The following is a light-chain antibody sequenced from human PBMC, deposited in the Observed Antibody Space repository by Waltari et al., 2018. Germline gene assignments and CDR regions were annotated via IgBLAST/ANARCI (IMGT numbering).Light chain of an antibody. CDR3: SSYAGNNFYV. CDR1: SSDVGYYNY. V-gene: IGLV2-8*01. Sequence: QSALTQPPSASGSPGQSVTISCTGTSSDVGYYNYVSWYQQHPGKAPKLLIFDVSKRFAGVPDRFSGSKSANTAALTVSGRQAEDEADYYCSSYAGNNFYVFGTGTTVTVL. CDR2: DVS. J-gene: IGLJ1*01.